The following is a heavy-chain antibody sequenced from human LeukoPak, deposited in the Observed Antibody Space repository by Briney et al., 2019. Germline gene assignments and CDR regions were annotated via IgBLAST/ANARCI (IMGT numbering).Heavy chain of an antibody. V-gene: IGHV1-2*02. Sequence: ASVKVSCKASGYTFTGYYMHWVRQAPGQGLEWMGWIYPNSGATKYAQKFQGRVTMTRDTSISTACMELSRLRSDDTAVYYCARGVGATDFGYWGQGTLVTVSS. CDR1: GYTFTGYY. CDR3: ARGVGATDFGY. D-gene: IGHD1-26*01. CDR2: IYPNSGAT. J-gene: IGHJ4*02.